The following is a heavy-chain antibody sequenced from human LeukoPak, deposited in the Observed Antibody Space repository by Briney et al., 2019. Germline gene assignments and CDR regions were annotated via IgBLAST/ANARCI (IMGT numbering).Heavy chain of an antibody. CDR1: GGSVSSYY. D-gene: IGHD6-19*01. Sequence: SETLSLTCTVSGGSVSSYYWTWIRQPPGKGLEWIGYIYNSGSTSYTPSLKSRVTISVDTSKDQFSLKLSSETAADTAVYYCARHYSRGWSDCWGQGTVVSVSS. CDR3: ARHYSRGWSDC. V-gene: IGHV4-59*08. J-gene: IGHJ5*01. CDR2: IYNSGST.